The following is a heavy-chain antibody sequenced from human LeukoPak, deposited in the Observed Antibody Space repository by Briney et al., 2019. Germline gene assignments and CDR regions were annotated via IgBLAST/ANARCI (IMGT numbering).Heavy chain of an antibody. Sequence: PSETLSLTCTVSGGSINNYFWGWIRQPPGQGLEWIGFIYYSGKTNYNPSLKSRVTISVDTSRNQFSLKLTSVTAADTATYFCARDQAATGRWFDPWGQGTLVTVSS. CDR3: ARDQAATGRWFDP. CDR2: IYYSGKT. CDR1: GGSINNYF. D-gene: IGHD6-13*01. V-gene: IGHV4-59*01. J-gene: IGHJ5*02.